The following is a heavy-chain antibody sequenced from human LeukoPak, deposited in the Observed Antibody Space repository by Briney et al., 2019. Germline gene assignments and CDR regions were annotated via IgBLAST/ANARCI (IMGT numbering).Heavy chain of an antibody. J-gene: IGHJ4*02. CDR2: IYPGDSDT. V-gene: IGHV5-51*01. D-gene: IGHD3-9*01. CDR3: ARQVDYNVLTGYHKGHLDY. CDR1: GYSFTSYW. Sequence: RGESLKISCKGSGYSFTSYWIGWVRQMPGKGLEWMGIIYPGDSDTRYSPSFQGQVTISADKSITTAYLQWSSLQASDTAMYYCARQVDYNVLTGYHKGHLDYWGQGTLVTVSS.